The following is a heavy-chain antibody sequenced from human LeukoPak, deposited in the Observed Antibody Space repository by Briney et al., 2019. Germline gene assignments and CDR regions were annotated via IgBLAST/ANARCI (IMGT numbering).Heavy chain of an antibody. J-gene: IGHJ5*02. CDR2: IRGSGTKT. CDR3: AKEPQNCGGESCTPEIARGYSWFDP. V-gene: IGHV3-23*01. Sequence: GGSLRLSCRGSGFIFRNYAMSWVRQASGKGLEWVSVIRGSGTKTYYADSVKGRFTISRDNSKNTLYLQMNNLRAEDTAVYHCAKEPQNCGGESCTPEIARGYSWFDPWGQGTLVTVSS. CDR1: GFIFRNYA. D-gene: IGHD2-21*01.